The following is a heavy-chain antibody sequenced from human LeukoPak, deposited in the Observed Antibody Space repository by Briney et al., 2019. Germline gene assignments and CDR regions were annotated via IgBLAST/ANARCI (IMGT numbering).Heavy chain of an antibody. J-gene: IGHJ3*02. V-gene: IGHV3-7*03. Sequence: GRSLRLSCAASGFPFSNYWMSWVRQAPGKGLEWVANVNQDGKEKNYVDSVKGRFTISRDNSNNTLYLQMNSLRAEDTAMYYCAKAQTTVFAFDIWGQGTMVTVSS. CDR3: AKAQTTVFAFDI. CDR1: GFPFSNYW. CDR2: VNQDGKEK. D-gene: IGHD4-17*01.